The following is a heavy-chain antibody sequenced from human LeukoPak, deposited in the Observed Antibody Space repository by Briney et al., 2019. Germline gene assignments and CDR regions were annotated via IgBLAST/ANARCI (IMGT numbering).Heavy chain of an antibody. CDR3: ARDPYGSGSYSDY. V-gene: IGHV3-21*01. D-gene: IGHD3-10*01. J-gene: IGHJ4*02. Sequence: KPGGSLRLSCAASGFTFSSYSMNWVRQAPGKGLEWVSSISSSSSYIYYADSVKGRFTISRDNAKNSLYLQMNSLRAEDTAVYYCARDPYGSGSYSDYWGQGTLVTVSS. CDR2: ISSSSSYI. CDR1: GFTFSSYS.